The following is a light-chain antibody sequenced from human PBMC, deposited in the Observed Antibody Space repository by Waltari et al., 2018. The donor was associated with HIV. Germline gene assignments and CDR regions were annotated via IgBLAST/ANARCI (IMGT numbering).Light chain of an antibody. CDR1: SSNIGGST. CDR3: AAWDDSLNGWV. V-gene: IGLV1-44*01. Sequence: QSVLTQPPSASGTPGQRVTISCSGSSSNIGGSTINGYQQLPATAPQLLIFDNNQRPAVVPYRFSCSKSGSSASLAIGGLQSEDEADYFCAAWDDSLNGWVFGGGTKLTVL. CDR2: DNN. J-gene: IGLJ3*02.